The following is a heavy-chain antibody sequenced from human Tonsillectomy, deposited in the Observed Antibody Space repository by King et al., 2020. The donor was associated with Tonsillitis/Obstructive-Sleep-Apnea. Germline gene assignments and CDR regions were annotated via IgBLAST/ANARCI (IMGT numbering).Heavy chain of an antibody. CDR3: SRSTQGSGGSCYVNY. D-gene: IGHD2-15*01. J-gene: IGHJ4*02. V-gene: IGHV3-33*03. Sequence: VQLVESGGGVVQPGRSLRLSCAASGFTFSSYGMHWVRQAPGKGLAWVAVIWYDGSNKYYADSVKGRFIISRDNSKNTRYLQMNSLRAEDTAVYYCSRSTQGSGGSCYVNYWGQGTLVTVSS. CDR1: GFTFSSYG. CDR2: IWYDGSNK.